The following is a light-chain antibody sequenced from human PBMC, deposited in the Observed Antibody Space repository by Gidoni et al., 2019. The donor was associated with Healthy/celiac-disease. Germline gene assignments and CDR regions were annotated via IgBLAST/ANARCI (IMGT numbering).Light chain of an antibody. Sequence: SDELTQPPSVSVSPGQTASILCSGDKLGDRYAFWYQQKPDQSPVLVIYQDSTRPSGIPERFSGSNSGNTAPLTISGTQAMDEADYYCQAWVSSTHVVFGWGTKLTVL. V-gene: IGLV3-1*01. CDR3: QAWVSSTHVV. J-gene: IGLJ2*01. CDR1: KLGDRY. CDR2: QDS.